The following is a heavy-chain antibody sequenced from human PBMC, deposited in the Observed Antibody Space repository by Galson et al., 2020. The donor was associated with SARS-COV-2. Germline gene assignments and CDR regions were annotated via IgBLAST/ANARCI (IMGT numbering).Heavy chain of an antibody. J-gene: IGHJ6*02. D-gene: IGHD3-9*01. CDR3: ARLRYYDVLTGYIVDV. Sequence: ASVKVSCKASGYTFNDYYIHWVRPAPGQGLEWMGWINPKSGGTNYAQKFEGRVTMTRDTSITTAYMELSRLRADDTAVYYCARLRYYDVLTGYIVDVWGQGTMVTVSS. CDR1: GYTFNDYY. V-gene: IGHV1-2*02. CDR2: INPKSGGT.